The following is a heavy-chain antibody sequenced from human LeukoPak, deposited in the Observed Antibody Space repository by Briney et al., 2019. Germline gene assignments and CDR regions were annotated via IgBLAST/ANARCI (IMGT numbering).Heavy chain of an antibody. J-gene: IGHJ4*02. CDR3: ASQTSAKGFDY. V-gene: IGHV3-7*05. D-gene: IGHD2-2*01. Sequence: GGSLRLSCAASGFTSSSYWMSWVRQAPGKELEWVANTKKDGSEIYYGDSVKGRFTISRDNAKNSLYLEMNSLRAEDTAVYYCASQTSAKGFDYWGQGTLVTVSS. CDR2: TKKDGSEI. CDR1: GFTSSSYW.